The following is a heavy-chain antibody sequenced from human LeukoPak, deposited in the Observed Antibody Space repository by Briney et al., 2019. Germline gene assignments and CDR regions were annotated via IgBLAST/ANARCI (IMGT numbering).Heavy chain of an antibody. CDR2: IIPIFGTA. D-gene: IGHD3-3*01. V-gene: IGHV1-69*01. Sequence: ASVTVSCTASGGTFSSYAISWVRQAPGQGLEWMGGIIPIFGTANYAQKFQGRVTITADESTSTAYMGLSSLRSEDTAVYYCATGRSGYSNYYYYYGMDVWGQGTTVTVSS. CDR1: GGTFSSYA. CDR3: ATGRSGYSNYYYYYGMDV. J-gene: IGHJ6*02.